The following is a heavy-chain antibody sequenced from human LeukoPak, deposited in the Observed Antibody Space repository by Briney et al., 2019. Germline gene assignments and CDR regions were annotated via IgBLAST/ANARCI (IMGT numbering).Heavy chain of an antibody. CDR3: AGGNFYAGGGHPYHFHY. D-gene: IGHD2-8*02. CDR1: GGSISSYY. V-gene: IGHV4-59*01. J-gene: IGHJ4*02. Sequence: SETLSLTCTVSGGSISSYYWSWIRQPPGKGLEWIGYIYYSGITNYNPSLKSRVTISEDTSKNQFSLNLTSVTAADTAVYYCAGGNFYAGGGHPYHFHYWGQGTLVTVPS. CDR2: IYYSGIT.